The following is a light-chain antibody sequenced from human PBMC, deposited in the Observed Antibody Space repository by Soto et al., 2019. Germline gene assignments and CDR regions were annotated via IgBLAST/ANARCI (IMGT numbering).Light chain of an antibody. CDR1: QSFRGL. J-gene: IGKJ5*01. V-gene: IGKV3-11*01. CDR2: DAY. Sequence: VLTQSPVPLSLSPGERATLSCRASQSFRGLLAWYQQKPGQAPRLLIYDAYNRATGIPPRFSGSGSGAEFTLTISSLQSEDFAVYYCQQYGSSPSTFGQGARLEI. CDR3: QQYGSSPST.